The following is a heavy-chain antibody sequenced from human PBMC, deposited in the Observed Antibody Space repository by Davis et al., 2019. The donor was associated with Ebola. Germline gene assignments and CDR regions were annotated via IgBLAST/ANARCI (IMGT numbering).Heavy chain of an antibody. Sequence: HSQTLSLTCAISGDSVPSNSAAWNWIRQSPSRGLEWLGRTYYRSKWYNDYAVSVKSRITINPDTSKNQFSLQLNSVTPEDTAVYYCAREEYCSGGSCYSDYYYYGMDVWGQGTTVTVSS. V-gene: IGHV6-1*01. CDR3: AREEYCSGGSCYSDYYYYGMDV. D-gene: IGHD2-15*01. J-gene: IGHJ6*02. CDR2: TYYRSKWYN. CDR1: GDSVPSNSAA.